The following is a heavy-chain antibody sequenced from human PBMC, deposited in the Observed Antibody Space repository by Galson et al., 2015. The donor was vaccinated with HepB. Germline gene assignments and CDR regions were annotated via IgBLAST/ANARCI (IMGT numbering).Heavy chain of an antibody. D-gene: IGHD1-26*01. Sequence: SETLSLTCTVSGGSISSSSYYWGWIRQPPGKGLEWIRSIYYSGSTYYNPSLKSRVTISVDTSKNQFSLKLSSVTAADTAVYYCARILSGSQIDYWGQGTLVTVSS. CDR1: GGSISSSSYY. V-gene: IGHV4-39*01. CDR2: IYYSGST. J-gene: IGHJ4*02. CDR3: ARILSGSQIDY.